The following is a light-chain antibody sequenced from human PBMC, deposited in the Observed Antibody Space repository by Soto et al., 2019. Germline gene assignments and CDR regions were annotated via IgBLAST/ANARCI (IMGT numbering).Light chain of an antibody. CDR3: QQCGTSRRT. J-gene: IGKJ1*01. V-gene: IGKV3-20*01. CDR1: QSVTGDL. CDR2: AAS. Sequence: ENVMTQSPYTLSSSAGETATLSCRASQSVTGDLLAWYRQRPGQAPMLLIYAASTWATGAPCRISGSGSGTKFTLTISRLEPEDFAVYYCQQCGTSRRTFGQGTKVEIK.